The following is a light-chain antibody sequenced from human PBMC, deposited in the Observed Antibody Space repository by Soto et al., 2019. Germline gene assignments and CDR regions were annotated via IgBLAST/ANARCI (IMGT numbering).Light chain of an antibody. J-gene: IGLJ2*01. CDR2: DDS. CDR3: QVWDFVSDHMV. Sequence: SYELTQPPSVSVAPGQTASISCGGANIRTKSVHWYQQKPGQAPVVVVYDDSDSVNPERFSGSNSGNTATLTIGRAEAGDEADYYCQVWDFVSDHMVFGGGTKLTVL. CDR1: NIRTKS. V-gene: IGLV3-21*02.